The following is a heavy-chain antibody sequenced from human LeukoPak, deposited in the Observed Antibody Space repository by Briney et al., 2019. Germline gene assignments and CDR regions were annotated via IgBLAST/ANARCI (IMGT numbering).Heavy chain of an antibody. Sequence: SETLSLTCTVSGGSISSNYWNWIRQPAGKGLEWIGRIYTSRSTNYNPSLKSRDTISVDRSKNQLSLNLTSVTAADTAVYYCARDPSPILAGRRYWYFDLWGRGTLVTVSS. D-gene: IGHD2-8*02. CDR2: IYTSRST. CDR3: ARDPSPILAGRRYWYFDL. V-gene: IGHV4-4*07. J-gene: IGHJ2*01. CDR1: GGSISSNY.